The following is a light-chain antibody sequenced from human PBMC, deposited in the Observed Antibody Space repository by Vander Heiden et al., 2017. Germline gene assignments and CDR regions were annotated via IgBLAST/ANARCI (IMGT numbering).Light chain of an antibody. CDR3: QSYDSSNHWV. J-gene: IGLJ3*02. CDR2: EEN. Sequence: NFMLTPPHSVSESPGKTVTIPCTCSSGSIASNYVQWYQQRPGSSPTTVIYEENQRPSGVPDRFSGSIDISSNSASLTISGLKTEDEADYYCQSYDSSNHWVFGGGTKLTVL. CDR1: SGSIASNY. V-gene: IGLV6-57*01.